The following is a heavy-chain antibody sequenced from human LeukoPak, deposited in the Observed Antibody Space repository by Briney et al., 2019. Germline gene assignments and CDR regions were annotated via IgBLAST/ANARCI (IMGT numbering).Heavy chain of an antibody. Sequence: SETLSLTCTVSGGSLSGYYWSWIRQPAGKGLEWIAYVYSNGSTNYNPSLYSRVTISLDTSKNQFSLKLSSVTAADTAVYFCARSGTRSGGAFDIWGQGTMVTVSS. J-gene: IGHJ3*02. D-gene: IGHD4-23*01. V-gene: IGHV4-59*08. CDR2: VYSNGST. CDR1: GGSLSGYY. CDR3: ARSGTRSGGAFDI.